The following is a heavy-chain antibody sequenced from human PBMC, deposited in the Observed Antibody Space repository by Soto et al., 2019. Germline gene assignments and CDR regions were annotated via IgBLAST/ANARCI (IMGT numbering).Heavy chain of an antibody. V-gene: IGHV1-18*04. J-gene: IGHJ4*02. CDR2: ISAYNGNT. CDR1: GYTFTSYG. CDR3: ARGLYPLYYDFWSGYYNYFDY. Sequence: GASVKVSCKASGYTFTSYGISWVRQAPGQGLEWMGWISAYNGNTNYAQKLQGRVTMTTDTSTSTAYMELSSVTAADTAVYYCARGLYPLYYDFWSGYYNYFDYWGQGTLVTVSS. D-gene: IGHD3-3*01.